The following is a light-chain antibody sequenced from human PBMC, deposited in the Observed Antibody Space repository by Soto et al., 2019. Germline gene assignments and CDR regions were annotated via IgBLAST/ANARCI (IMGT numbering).Light chain of an antibody. CDR1: QGISSW. CDR3: QQYNSYPS. J-gene: IGKJ4*01. V-gene: IGKV1-5*03. Sequence: DIQMTQSPSTLSASVGDRVTITCRASQGISSWWAWYQQKTGKAPKLLIYKASSLESGVASRFSGSGSGTEFTLTTSSLQPYDFATDYCQQYNSYPSFGGGTKVEIK. CDR2: KAS.